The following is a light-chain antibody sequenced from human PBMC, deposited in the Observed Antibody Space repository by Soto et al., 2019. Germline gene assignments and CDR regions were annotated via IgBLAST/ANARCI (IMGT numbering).Light chain of an antibody. CDR2: GAS. Sequence: TVLTQSPVTLSLSPGERATLSCRASQSVGGNVAWYQQKPGQAPKLLISGASSRAPGIPDRLSGSGSGADFTLSISRLEPEDFALYYCQHSAAAPITFGPGTRWDI. CDR3: QHSAAAPIT. J-gene: IGKJ5*01. V-gene: IGKV3-20*01. CDR1: QSVGGN.